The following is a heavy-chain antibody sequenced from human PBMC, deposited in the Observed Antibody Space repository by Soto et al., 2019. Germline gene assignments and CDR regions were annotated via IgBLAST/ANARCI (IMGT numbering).Heavy chain of an antibody. CDR3: ATAVVRGLNAFDI. D-gene: IGHD3-10*01. CDR1: GYTFTSYG. J-gene: IGHJ3*02. Sequence: ASVKVSGKASGYTFTSYGISWVRQAPGQGLEWMGWISAYNGNTNYAQKLQGRVTMTTDTSTSTAYMELRSLRSDDTAVYYCATAVVRGLNAFDIWGQGTMVTVSS. CDR2: ISAYNGNT. V-gene: IGHV1-18*04.